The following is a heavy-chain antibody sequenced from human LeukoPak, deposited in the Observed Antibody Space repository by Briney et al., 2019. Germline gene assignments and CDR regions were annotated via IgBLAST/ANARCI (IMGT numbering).Heavy chain of an antibody. Sequence: TGGSLRLSCTASGFTFSNYAMTWGRQAPGKGLECVSGFSDTGGTSYYADSVKGRLTISRDNSKNTLYLQMNSLRAEDTAVYYCARVFVTGMSYLPHWGQGTLVTVSS. V-gene: IGHV3-23*01. CDR3: ARVFVTGMSYLPH. J-gene: IGHJ1*01. CDR1: GFTFSNYA. D-gene: IGHD2-21*02. CDR2: FSDTGGTS.